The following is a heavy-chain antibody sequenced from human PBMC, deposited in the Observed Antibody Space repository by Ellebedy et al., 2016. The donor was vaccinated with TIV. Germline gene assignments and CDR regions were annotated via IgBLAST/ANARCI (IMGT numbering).Heavy chain of an antibody. V-gene: IGHV3-13*01. CDR1: GVTFSSYD. CDR3: ARATAGFDY. J-gene: IGHJ4*02. CDR2: SGAAGDT. D-gene: IGHD1-14*01. Sequence: GESLKISCAASGVTFSSYDMHWVRQGSGNGLGWVSSSGAAGDTYYAGVVKGRVAISRENAKNSLYLQLNNVRVGDTAVYYCARATAGFDYWGQGTLVTVSS.